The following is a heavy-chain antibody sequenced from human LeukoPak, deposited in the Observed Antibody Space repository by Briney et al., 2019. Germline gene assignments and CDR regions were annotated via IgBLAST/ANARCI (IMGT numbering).Heavy chain of an antibody. CDR3: ARGLVVGPSAHSAIFDY. CDR2: IKQDGSEK. D-gene: IGHD2-2*01. J-gene: IGHJ4*02. Sequence: GGSLRLSCAASGFTLSNCWMSWVRQAPGKGLEWVANIKQDGSEKYYVDSVKGRFTISRDNAKNSLYLQMNGLRAEDTAAYYCARGLVVGPSAHSAIFDYWGQGTLVTVSS. CDR1: GFTLSNCW. V-gene: IGHV3-7*01.